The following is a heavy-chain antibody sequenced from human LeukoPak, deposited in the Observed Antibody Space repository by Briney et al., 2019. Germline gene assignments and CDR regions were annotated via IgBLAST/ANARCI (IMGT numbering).Heavy chain of an antibody. V-gene: IGHV3-23*01. CDR2: ISAGGDTT. CDR1: GFTFSSYA. D-gene: IGHD6-25*01. CDR3: AAISYSGTWPVGY. J-gene: IGHJ4*02. Sequence: GSLRLSCAASGFTFSSYAMSWVRQAPGEGLEWVSGISAGGDTTYTADSVRGRFTISRDNSNNTLYLQMNTLTAEDTAVYYCAAISYSGTWPVGYWGQGTLVTVTA.